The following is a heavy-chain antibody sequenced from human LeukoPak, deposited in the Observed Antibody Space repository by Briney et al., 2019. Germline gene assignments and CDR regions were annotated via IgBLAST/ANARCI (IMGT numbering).Heavy chain of an antibody. CDR3: ARDGTSIVGSLDY. D-gene: IGHD1-26*01. Sequence: GGSLRLSCAASGFTFSSYSMNWVRQAPGKGLEWVASIKQDGSEKYYVDSVKGRFTISRDNAKNSLYLQMNSLRAEDTAVYYCARDGTSIVGSLDYWGQGTLVTVSS. CDR1: GFTFSSYS. CDR2: IKQDGSEK. J-gene: IGHJ4*02. V-gene: IGHV3-7*05.